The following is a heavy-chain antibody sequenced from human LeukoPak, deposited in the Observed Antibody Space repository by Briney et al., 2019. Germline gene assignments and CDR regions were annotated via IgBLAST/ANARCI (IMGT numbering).Heavy chain of an antibody. J-gene: IGHJ6*02. D-gene: IGHD2-8*01. CDR2: IYASGENT. CDR3: ARDRMSLSKFTFYGMDV. V-gene: IGHV3-23*01. CDR1: GFTFSSYA. Sequence: PGGSLRLSCAASGFTFSSYAMTWVRQAPGRGLEWVSGIYASGENTYYADSVKGRFTISRDNSKNTLYLQMNSLRGEDTAVYYCARDRMSLSKFTFYGMDVWGQGTTVTVSS.